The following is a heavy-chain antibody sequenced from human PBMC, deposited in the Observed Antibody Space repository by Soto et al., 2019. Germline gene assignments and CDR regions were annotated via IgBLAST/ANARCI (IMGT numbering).Heavy chain of an antibody. CDR2: LSSSGGST. CDR3: AKDQVEYSSGYYRN. Sequence: GCALRLSCAAAGFSFSSPAMSCVRQAPGKGPEWVSSLSSSGGSTTYADSVKGRFTISRDNSKSTLYLQMNSLRAEDTAVYFCAKDQVEYSSGYYRNWGQGTLVTASS. V-gene: IGHV3-23*01. J-gene: IGHJ1*01. D-gene: IGHD6-19*01. CDR1: GFSFSSPA.